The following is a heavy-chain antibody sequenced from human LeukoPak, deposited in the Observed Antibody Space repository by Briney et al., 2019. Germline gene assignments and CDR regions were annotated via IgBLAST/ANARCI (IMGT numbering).Heavy chain of an antibody. V-gene: IGHV3-7*01. CDR3: ARDVTGLLWFGELSPLGYYGMDV. J-gene: IGHJ6*02. CDR1: GFTFSSYA. Sequence: GGSLRLSCAASGFTFSSYAMSWVRQAPGKGLEWVANIKQDGSEKYYVDSVKGRFTISRDNAKNSLYLQMNSLRAEDTAVYYCARDVTGLLWFGELSPLGYYGMDVWGQGTTVTVSS. D-gene: IGHD3-10*01. CDR2: IKQDGSEK.